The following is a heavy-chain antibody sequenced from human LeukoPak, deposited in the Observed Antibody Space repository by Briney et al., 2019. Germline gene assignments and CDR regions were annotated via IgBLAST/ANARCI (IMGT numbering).Heavy chain of an antibody. V-gene: IGHV3-15*01. Sequence: GRSLRLSCAISGFTFTNAWISWVRQAPRQGLEWVGRTKTKTAVGTTDYAAPVKGRLIISRDDSEHTLYLQLNSLQTEDTALYYCTPDQVVVVTAILILGYWGQGTLVTVSS. CDR2: TKTKTAVGTT. CDR1: GFTFTNAW. D-gene: IGHD2-21*02. CDR3: TPDQVVVVTAILILGY. J-gene: IGHJ4*02.